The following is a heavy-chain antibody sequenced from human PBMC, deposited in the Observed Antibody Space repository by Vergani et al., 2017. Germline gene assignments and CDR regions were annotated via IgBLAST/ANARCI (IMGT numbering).Heavy chain of an antibody. CDR3: ARNPYWGGDCYSDAFDI. CDR2: IYYSGST. J-gene: IGHJ3*02. CDR1: GGSISSYY. D-gene: IGHD2-21*02. Sequence: QVQLQESGPGLVKPSETLSLTCTVSGGSISSYYWSWIRQPPGKGLEWIGYIYYSGSTNYNPSLKSRVTISVDTSKNQFSLKLSSVTGADTAVYYCARNPYWGGDCYSDAFDIWGQGTMVTVSS. V-gene: IGHV4-59*01.